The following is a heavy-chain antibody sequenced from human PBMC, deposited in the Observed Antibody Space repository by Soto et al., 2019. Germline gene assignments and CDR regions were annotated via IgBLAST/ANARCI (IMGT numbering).Heavy chain of an antibody. D-gene: IGHD6-13*01. Sequence: SATLSLTCTVSGGSISSNYWTWIRQPPGKGLEWIGYVYNSGSTNYNPSLKSRVTISEDTSKSQFSLKVNSMTAADTAVYYCARYRREAVAGYTLDNWGQGILVTVSS. CDR3: ARYRREAVAGYTLDN. V-gene: IGHV4-59*01. CDR1: GGSISSNY. CDR2: VYNSGST. J-gene: IGHJ4*02.